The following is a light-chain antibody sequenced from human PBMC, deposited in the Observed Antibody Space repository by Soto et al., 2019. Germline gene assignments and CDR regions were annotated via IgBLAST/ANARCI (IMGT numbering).Light chain of an antibody. CDR2: GNN. CDR1: SSNIGAGYD. CDR3: QSYDSSLTTAV. Sequence: QLVLTQPPSVSGAPGQTITISCTGSSSNIGAGYDVHWYQQLPGRAPKLLIYGNNNRPSGVTDRFSGSKSGTSVSLAITGLRGEDEADYHCQSYDSSLTTAVFGGGTKVTVL. V-gene: IGLV1-40*01. J-gene: IGLJ2*01.